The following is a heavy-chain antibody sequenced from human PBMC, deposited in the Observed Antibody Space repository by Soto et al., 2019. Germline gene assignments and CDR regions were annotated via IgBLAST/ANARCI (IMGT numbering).Heavy chain of an antibody. J-gene: IGHJ6*02. CDR1: GFTFSSYG. D-gene: IGHD6-19*01. V-gene: IGHV3-33*01. Sequence: QVQLVESGGGVVQPGRSLRLSCAASGFTFSSYGMHWVRQAPGKGLEWVAVIWYDGSNKYYADSVKGRFTISRDNSKNTLYLQINSVRAEDTAVYLCSTSGSGYISGRYLPPVGMDVWGQGTTFSVSS. CDR3: STSGSGYISGRYLPPVGMDV. CDR2: IWYDGSNK.